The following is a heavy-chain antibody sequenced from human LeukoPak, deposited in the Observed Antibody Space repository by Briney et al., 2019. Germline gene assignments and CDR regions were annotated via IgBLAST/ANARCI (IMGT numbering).Heavy chain of an antibody. CDR3: ARFYGVPGGWFDP. D-gene: IGHD4-17*01. CDR1: GFTVGSSY. J-gene: IGHJ5*02. Sequence: PGGSLRLSCAASGFTVGSSYMSWVRQAPGKGLEWVSVIYDGGSTYYADSVKGRFTISRDNSKNTLYLQMNTLRAEDTAVYYCARFYGVPGGWFDPWGQGTLVTVSS. CDR2: IYDGGST. V-gene: IGHV3-66*01.